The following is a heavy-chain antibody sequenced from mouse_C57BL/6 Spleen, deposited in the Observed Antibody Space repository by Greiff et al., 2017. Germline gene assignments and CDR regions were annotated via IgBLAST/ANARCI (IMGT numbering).Heavy chain of an antibody. V-gene: IGHV1-5*01. Sequence: EVQRVESGTVLARPGASVKMSCKTSGYTFTSYWMHWVQQRPGQGLEWIGAIYPGNSDPSYNQKFKGKAKLTAVTSASTAYMELSSLANDDSSVYYCTSLPYYGNCVLFADWGQGTLVTVSA. J-gene: IGHJ3*01. CDR3: TSLPYYGNCVLFAD. CDR2: IYPGNSDP. D-gene: IGHD2-10*01. CDR1: GYTFTSYW.